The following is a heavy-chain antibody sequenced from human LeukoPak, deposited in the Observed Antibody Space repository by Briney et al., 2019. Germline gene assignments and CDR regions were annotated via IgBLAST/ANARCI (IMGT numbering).Heavy chain of an antibody. V-gene: IGHV3-23*01. CDR2: ISGSGGST. CDR1: GFTFSSYA. D-gene: IGHD3-9*01. J-gene: IGHJ4*02. CDR3: AREGNYDILTGSLDY. Sequence: GGSLRLSCAASGFTFSSYAMSWVRQAPGKGLEWVSAISGSGGSTYYADSVKGRFTISRDNSKNTLYLQMNSLRAEDTAVYYCAREGNYDILTGSLDYWGQGTLVTVSS.